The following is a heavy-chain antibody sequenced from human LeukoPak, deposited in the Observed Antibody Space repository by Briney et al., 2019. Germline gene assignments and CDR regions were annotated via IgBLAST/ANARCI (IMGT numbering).Heavy chain of an antibody. CDR1: GRSFSGYY. J-gene: IGHJ4*02. V-gene: IGHV4-34*01. Sequence: SETLSLTCAVYGRSFSGYYWSWIRQPPGKGLEWIGEINHSGSTNYNPSLKSRVTISVDTSKNQFSLKLSSVTAADTAVYYCARISMVRGVIHPPSDYWGQGTLVTVSS. CDR2: INHSGST. CDR3: ARISMVRGVIHPPSDY. D-gene: IGHD3-10*01.